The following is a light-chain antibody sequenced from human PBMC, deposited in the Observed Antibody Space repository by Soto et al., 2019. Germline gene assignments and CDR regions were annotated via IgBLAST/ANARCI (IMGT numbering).Light chain of an antibody. CDR3: CSNAGSYPYV. CDR1: SSDVGGYNY. Sequence: QSALTQPRSVSGSPGQSVTISCTGTSSDVGGYNYVSWYQQHPGKAPKLMIYDVSKRPSGVPDRFSGSKSGNTASLTISGLPAEDEADYYCCSNAGSYPYVFVTGTNVTVL. J-gene: IGLJ1*01. CDR2: DVS. V-gene: IGLV2-11*01.